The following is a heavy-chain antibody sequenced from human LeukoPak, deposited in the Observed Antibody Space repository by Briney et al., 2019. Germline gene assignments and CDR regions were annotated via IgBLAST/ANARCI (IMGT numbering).Heavy chain of an antibody. V-gene: IGHV1-69*04. CDR1: GGTFSSYA. CDR2: IIPILGIA. D-gene: IGHD3-16*02. J-gene: IGHJ4*02. CDR3: ARSAPYDYVWGSYLPNVPYFDY. Sequence: SVKVSCKASGGTFSSYAISWVRQAPGQGLEWMGRIIPILGIANYAQKFQGRVTITADKSTSTAYLELSSLRSEDTAVYYCARSAPYDYVWGSYLPNVPYFDYWGQGTLVAVSS.